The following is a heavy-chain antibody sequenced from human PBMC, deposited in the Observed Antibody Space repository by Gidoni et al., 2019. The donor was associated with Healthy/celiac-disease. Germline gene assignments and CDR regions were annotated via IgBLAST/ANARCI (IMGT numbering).Heavy chain of an antibody. V-gene: IGHV4-39*01. D-gene: IGHD1-26*01. CDR3: ASPLSGSYSHEYFQH. Sequence: QLQLQESGPGLVKPSETLSLTCTVSGGSISSSSYYWGWIRQPPGKGLEWIGSIYYSGSTYYNPSLKSRVTISVDTSKNQFSLKLSSVTAADTAVYYCASPLSGSYSHEYFQHWGQGTLVTVSS. CDR1: GGSISSSSYY. J-gene: IGHJ1*01. CDR2: IYYSGST.